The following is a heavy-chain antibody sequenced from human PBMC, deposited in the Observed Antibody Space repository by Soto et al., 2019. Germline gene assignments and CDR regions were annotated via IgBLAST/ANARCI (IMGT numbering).Heavy chain of an antibody. CDR2: IYPGDSET. CDR3: ARSPRSSPYFDY. V-gene: IGHV5-51*01. CDR1: GYTFSNFW. J-gene: IGHJ4*02. D-gene: IGHD6-13*01. Sequence: GESLKISCQCSGYTFSNFWIAWVRQLPGKGLEYMGIIYPGDSETRYSPSFHGKVTISTDRSIGTAYLQWSSLEASDSAFYFCARSPRSSPYFDYWGQGALVTVSS.